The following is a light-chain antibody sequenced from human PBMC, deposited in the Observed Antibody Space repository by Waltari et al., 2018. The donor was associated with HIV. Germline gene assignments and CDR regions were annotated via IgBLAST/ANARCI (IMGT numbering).Light chain of an antibody. V-gene: IGLV1-51*01. CDR2: DNN. CDR1: SSHLGNDY. Sequence: QSVLTQPPSVSAAPGQKVTISCSGTSSHLGNDYVSRYQHVPGAAPRLLLYDNNKRPSGIPDRFSGSKSGASATLDITGLQTGDEADYYCGTWDPRLSAGVFGGGTKLTVL. CDR3: GTWDPRLSAGV. J-gene: IGLJ3*02.